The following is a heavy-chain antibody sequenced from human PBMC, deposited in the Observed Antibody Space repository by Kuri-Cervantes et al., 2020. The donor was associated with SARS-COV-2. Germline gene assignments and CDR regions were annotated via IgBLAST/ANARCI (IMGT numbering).Heavy chain of an antibody. V-gene: IGHV4-30-2*01. CDR1: GGSISSGGYY. J-gene: IGHJ4*02. D-gene: IGHD3-9*01. Sequence: SETLSLTCTVSGGSISSGGYYWSWIRQPPGKGLEWIGYIYHSGSTYYNPSLKSRVTISVDRSKNQFSLKLSSVTAADTAVYYCARKGDWAYFDYWGQGTLVTVSS. CDR2: IYHSGST. CDR3: ARKGDWAYFDY.